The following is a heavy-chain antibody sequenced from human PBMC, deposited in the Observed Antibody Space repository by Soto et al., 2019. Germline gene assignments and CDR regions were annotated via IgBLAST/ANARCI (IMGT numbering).Heavy chain of an antibody. CDR1: GYTFTGYY. D-gene: IGHD3-22*01. CDR2: INHNSGDT. CDR3: ASGFYYDSGYGAAFDI. V-gene: IGHV1-2*02. J-gene: IGHJ3*02. Sequence: ASVKVSCKASGYTFTGYYMHWVRQAPGQGLEWMGWINHNSGDTNYAQKFQGRVIMTRDTSISTAYMELSGLRSDDTAVYYCASGFYYDSGYGAAFDIWGQGTMVTVSS.